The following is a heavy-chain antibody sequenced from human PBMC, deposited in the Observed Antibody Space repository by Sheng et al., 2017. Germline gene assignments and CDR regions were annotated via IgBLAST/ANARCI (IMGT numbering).Heavy chain of an antibody. D-gene: IGHD3-3*01. J-gene: IGHJ3*01. CDR1: GGSISSGNYY. CDR2: IYTSGST. V-gene: IGHV4-61*02. Sequence: QVQLQESGPGLVKPSQTLSLTCTVSGGSISSGNYYWSWIRQPAGKGLEWIGRIYTSGSTHYNSSLKSRVTISLDTSKNQFSLRLNSVTAADTAVFYCARAFCSGSSCDAFDVWGHGT. CDR3: ARAFCSGSSCDAFDV.